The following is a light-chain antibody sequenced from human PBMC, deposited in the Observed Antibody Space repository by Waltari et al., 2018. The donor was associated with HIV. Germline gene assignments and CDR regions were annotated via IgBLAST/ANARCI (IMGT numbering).Light chain of an antibody. V-gene: IGLV2-23*02. CDR2: EVN. CDR1: SSDVGNFNL. CDR3: CSYAGSSTSVV. Sequence: QSALTQSASVSGSPGQSITISCTGTSSDVGNFNLVSWYQQHPGKAPKLIIYEVNKRPSGVSNRFSGSKSGNTASLTISGLQAEDEADYYCCSYAGSSTSVVFGGGTKVTVL. J-gene: IGLJ2*01.